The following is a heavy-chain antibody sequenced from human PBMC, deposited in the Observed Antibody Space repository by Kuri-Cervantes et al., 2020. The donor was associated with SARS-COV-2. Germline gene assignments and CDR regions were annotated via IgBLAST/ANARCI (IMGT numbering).Heavy chain of an antibody. CDR2: ISGXGGST. CDR1: XFPSSSYX. Sequence: GESLKXXXTAXXFPSSSYXMXXVXQAXGKGXEWXXXISGXGGSTYYAXSVKXRXXXSRDNSXXXLYLQMNSLRAEDTAVYYCSKDGPSHIVVVPAAVYWGQGTLVTVSS. J-gene: IGHJ4*02. CDR3: SKDGPSHIVVVPAAVY. D-gene: IGHD2-2*01. V-gene: IGHV3-23*01.